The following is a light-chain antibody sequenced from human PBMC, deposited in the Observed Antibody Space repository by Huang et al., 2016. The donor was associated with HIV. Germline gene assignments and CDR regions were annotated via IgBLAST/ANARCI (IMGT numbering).Light chain of an antibody. CDR3: QQRSNWPPMYT. J-gene: IGKJ2*01. Sequence: EIVLTQSPATLSLSPGERATLSCRASQRVSSYLAWYQQKPGQAPRLLIYDASSRATCIPVRFSGSGSGTDFTLTISSLEPEDFAVYYCQQRSNWPPMYTFGQGTKLEIK. CDR2: DAS. CDR1: QRVSSY. V-gene: IGKV3-11*01.